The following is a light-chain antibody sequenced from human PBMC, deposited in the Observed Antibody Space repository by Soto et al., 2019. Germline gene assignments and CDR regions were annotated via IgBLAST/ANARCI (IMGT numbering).Light chain of an antibody. J-gene: IGLJ1*01. Sequence: QSVLTQPPSASGSPGQSVTISCTGTSSDVGGYNYVSWYQQHPGKAPKLMIYEVSKRPSGVPDRFSGSKSGNTASLTVSGLQAEDEADYYCSSYAGSNNFDVFGTGTKADRP. CDR2: EVS. CDR3: SSYAGSNNFDV. V-gene: IGLV2-8*01. CDR1: SSDVGGYNY.